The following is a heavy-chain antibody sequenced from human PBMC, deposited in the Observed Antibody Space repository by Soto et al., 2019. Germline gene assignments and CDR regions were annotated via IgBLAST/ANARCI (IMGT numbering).Heavy chain of an antibody. CDR3: ARDPDPYYYYGMDV. J-gene: IGHJ6*02. V-gene: IGHV3-53*01. CDR1: GFTVSSNY. Sequence: EVQLVESGGGLIQPGGSLRLSCAASGFTVSSNYMSWVRQAPGKGLEWVSVIYSGGSTYYADSVKGRFTISSDNSKNTLYLQMNSLRAEDTAVYYCARDPDPYYYYGMDVWGQGTTVTVSS. CDR2: IYSGGST.